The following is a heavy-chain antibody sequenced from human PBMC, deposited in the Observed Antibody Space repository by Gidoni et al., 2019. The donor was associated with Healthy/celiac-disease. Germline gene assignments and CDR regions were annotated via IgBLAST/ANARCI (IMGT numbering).Heavy chain of an antibody. CDR2: IPYDGSNK. J-gene: IGHJ4*02. V-gene: IGHV3-30*18. CDR1: GSPFLGYA. Sequence: QVQLVESGGGVVQPGRSLRLSCVVSGSPFLGYAMHWVRQAPGKGLEWVAVIPYDGSNKYYADTVKGRFTISRDNSKSTLYLQMNSLRPEDTAVYYCAKDPGVGAVAGKFEYWGQGTLVTVSS. CDR3: AKDPGVGAVAGKFEY. D-gene: IGHD6-19*01.